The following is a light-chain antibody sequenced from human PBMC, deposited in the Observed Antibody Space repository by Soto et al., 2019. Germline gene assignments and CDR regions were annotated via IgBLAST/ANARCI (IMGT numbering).Light chain of an antibody. Sequence: QSALTQPASVSGSPGQSITISCTGTSNDVGANNYVSWYQQHPGEAPRLLIYEVTNRAAAISNRFSGSKSGNTASLTISGLQAEDEADYFCSSYTTSSLVLFGGGTQLTVL. CDR2: EVT. V-gene: IGLV2-14*01. CDR1: SNDVGANNY. CDR3: SSYTTSSLVL. J-gene: IGLJ2*01.